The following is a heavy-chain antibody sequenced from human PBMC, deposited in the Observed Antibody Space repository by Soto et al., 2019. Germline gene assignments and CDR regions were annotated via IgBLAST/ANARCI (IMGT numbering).Heavy chain of an antibody. Sequence: PSDTLSLTCTVSGGSISSYYWSWIRQPPGKGLEWIGYIHYSGSTNYNPSLKSRITISVDTSKKQFSLKLSSVTTADTAVYYCARGTRYSSSVFDSWGQGALVTVSS. CDR1: GGSISSYY. D-gene: IGHD6-6*01. CDR2: IHYSGST. V-gene: IGHV4-59*01. CDR3: ARGTRYSSSVFDS. J-gene: IGHJ4*02.